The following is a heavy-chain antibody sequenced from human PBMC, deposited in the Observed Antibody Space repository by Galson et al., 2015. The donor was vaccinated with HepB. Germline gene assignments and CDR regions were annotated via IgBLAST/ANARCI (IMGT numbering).Heavy chain of an antibody. CDR2: IFPGDSDT. J-gene: IGHJ6*03. V-gene: IGHV5-51*01. CDR3: ARLGDGMTTSLYYYYYMDV. Sequence: QSGAEVKKPGESLKISCKGSGYTFANYWVGWVRQMPGKGLEWMGIIFPGDSDTRYSPSFQGQVTMSVDKSISTAYLQWSSLKAADTAMYYCARLGDGMTTSLYYYYYMDVWGQGTTVTVSS. CDR1: GYTFANYW. D-gene: IGHD3-16*01.